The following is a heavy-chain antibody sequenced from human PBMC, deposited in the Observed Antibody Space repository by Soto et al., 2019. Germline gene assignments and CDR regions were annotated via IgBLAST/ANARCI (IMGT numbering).Heavy chain of an antibody. Sequence: ASVKVSCKASGFTFTSSAMQWVRQARGQRLEWIGWIVVGSGNTNYAQKFQERVTITRDMSTSTAYMELSSLRSEDTAVYYCAAVLDYYDSSGFDYRGQGTLVTVSS. V-gene: IGHV1-58*02. D-gene: IGHD3-22*01. J-gene: IGHJ4*02. CDR3: AAVLDYYDSSGFDY. CDR2: IVVGSGNT. CDR1: GFTFTSSA.